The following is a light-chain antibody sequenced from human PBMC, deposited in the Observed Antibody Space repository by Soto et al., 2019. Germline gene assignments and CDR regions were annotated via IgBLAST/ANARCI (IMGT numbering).Light chain of an antibody. V-gene: IGLV3-25*03. J-gene: IGLJ2*01. CDR3: QSADSSGTYPGVV. CDR1: ALPKQY. Sequence: SYELTQPPSVSVSPGQRARITCSGDALPKQYAYWYQQKPGQAPVLVIYKDSERPSGIPERFSGSSSGTTVTLTISGVQAEDEADYYCQSADSSGTYPGVVFGGGTKLTVL. CDR2: KDS.